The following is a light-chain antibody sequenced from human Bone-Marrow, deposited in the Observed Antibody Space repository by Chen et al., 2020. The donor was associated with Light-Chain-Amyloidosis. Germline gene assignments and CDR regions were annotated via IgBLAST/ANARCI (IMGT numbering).Light chain of an antibody. CDR1: DLPTKY. CDR2: RDT. CDR3: ESADSSGTYEVI. V-gene: IGLV3-25*03. J-gene: IGLJ2*01. Sequence: SYELTQPPSVSVSPGQTARITCSGDDLPTKYAYWYQHKPGQAPVLVIHRDTERPSGISERFSGSSSVTTATLTISGVQAEDEADYHCESADSSGTYEVIFGGGTKLTV.